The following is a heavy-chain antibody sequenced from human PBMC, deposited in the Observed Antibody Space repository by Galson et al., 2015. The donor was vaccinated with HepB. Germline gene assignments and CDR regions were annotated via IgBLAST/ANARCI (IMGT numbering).Heavy chain of an antibody. V-gene: IGHV3-66*01. D-gene: IGHD3-10*01. Sequence: SLRLSCAASGFTVSSNYMSWVRQAPGKGLEWVSVIYSGGSTYYADSVKGRFTISRDNSKNTLYLQMNSLRAEDTAVYYCARYADYYGSGSYFDYWGQGTLVTVSS. CDR3: ARYADYYGSGSYFDY. CDR1: GFTVSSNY. J-gene: IGHJ4*02. CDR2: IYSGGST.